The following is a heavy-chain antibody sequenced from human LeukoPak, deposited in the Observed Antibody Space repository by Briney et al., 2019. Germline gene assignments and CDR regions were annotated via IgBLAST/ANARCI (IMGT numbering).Heavy chain of an antibody. J-gene: IGHJ4*02. Sequence: GESLRISCKGSGYRFTSYWIAWVRQMPGKGLEWMGSIYPGDSDTRYSPSFQGQVTISADKSITTAYLQWSSLKASDTAMYYCATPQVSGWNFDYWGQGTLVAVSS. CDR2: IYPGDSDT. CDR3: ATPQVSGWNFDY. V-gene: IGHV5-51*01. CDR1: GYRFTSYW. D-gene: IGHD6-19*01.